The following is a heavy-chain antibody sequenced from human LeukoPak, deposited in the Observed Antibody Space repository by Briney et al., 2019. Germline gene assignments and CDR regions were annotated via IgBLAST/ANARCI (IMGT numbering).Heavy chain of an antibody. CDR2: INPNSGGT. J-gene: IGHJ5*02. D-gene: IGHD6-13*01. CDR1: GYTFTGYY. CDR3: ARDLPRLMRAAAGTCWFDP. Sequence: ASVKVSCRASGYTFTGYYMHWVRQAPGQGLEWMGWINPNSGGTNYAQKFQGRVTMTRDTSISTAYMELSRLRSDDTAVYYCARDLPRLMRAAAGTCWFDPWGQGTLVTVSS. V-gene: IGHV1-2*02.